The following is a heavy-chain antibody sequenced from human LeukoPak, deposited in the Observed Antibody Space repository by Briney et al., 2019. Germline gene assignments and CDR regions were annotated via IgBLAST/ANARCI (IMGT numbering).Heavy chain of an antibody. CDR3: ARDYSPFCSGGSCRPDY. Sequence: ASVKVSCKASGYTFTSYAMNWVRQAPGQGLEWMGWINTNTGNPTYAQGFTGRFVFSLDTSVSTAYLQISSLKAEDTAVYYCARDYSPFCSGGSCRPDYWGQGTLVTVSS. CDR2: INTNTGNP. V-gene: IGHV7-4-1*02. D-gene: IGHD2-15*01. CDR1: GYTFTSYA. J-gene: IGHJ4*02.